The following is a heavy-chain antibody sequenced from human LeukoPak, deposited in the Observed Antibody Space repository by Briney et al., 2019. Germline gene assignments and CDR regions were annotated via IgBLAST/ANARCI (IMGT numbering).Heavy chain of an antibody. CDR2: ITGRNFIE. D-gene: IGHD5-24*01. J-gene: IGHJ4*02. CDR1: DFTFNKDW. Sequence: PGGSLRLSCAASDFTFNKDWMNWVRQAPGKGLEWVSGITGRNFIEYYADSVKGRFTISRDNSKSTLYLQMNSLRAADAAVYYCARGRAPREDFFDYWGQGILVIVSS. V-gene: IGHV3-23*01. CDR3: ARGRAPREDFFDY.